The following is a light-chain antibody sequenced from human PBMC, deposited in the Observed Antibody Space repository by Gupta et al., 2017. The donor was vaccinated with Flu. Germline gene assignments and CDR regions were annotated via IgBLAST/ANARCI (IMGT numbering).Light chain of an antibody. CDR3: MQALQTLSIT. J-gene: IGKJ5*01. CDR2: LGS. CDR1: QSLLHSNGYNY. V-gene: IGKV2-28*01. Sequence: DIVMTQSPLSLPVTPGEPASISCRSSQSLLHSNGYNYLDWYLQKPGQSPQLLNYLGSNRASGVPDRFSGSGSGTDFTLKISRVEAEDVGVYYCMQALQTLSITFGQGTRLEIK.